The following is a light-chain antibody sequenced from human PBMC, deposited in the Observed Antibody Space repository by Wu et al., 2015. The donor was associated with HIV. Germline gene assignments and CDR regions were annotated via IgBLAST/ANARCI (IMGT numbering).Light chain of an antibody. CDR3: QQYKNWPPFT. V-gene: IGKV3-15*01. Sequence: EIVMTQSPATLSVPPGQRVTLSCRASQTIANKLAWYQQRPGQGPRLLIYETSTRATGIPARFSGRGSGTEFTPTISDMQSEDFAVYYCQQYKNWPPFTFGQGTRL. J-gene: IGKJ5*01. CDR1: QTIANK. CDR2: ETS.